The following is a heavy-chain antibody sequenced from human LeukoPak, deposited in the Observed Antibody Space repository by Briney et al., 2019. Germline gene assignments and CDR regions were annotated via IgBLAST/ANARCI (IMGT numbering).Heavy chain of an antibody. D-gene: IGHD6-19*01. CDR1: GYTFTSYG. V-gene: IGHV1-18*01. Sequence: ASVKVSCKASGYTFTSYGISWVRQAPGQGLEWMGWISAYNGNTNYAQKLQGRVTMTTDTSTSTAYMELRSLRSDDTAVYYCATGLVAGTWNYYYYGMDVWGQGTTVTVSS. CDR3: ATGLVAGTWNYYYYGMDV. CDR2: ISAYNGNT. J-gene: IGHJ6*02.